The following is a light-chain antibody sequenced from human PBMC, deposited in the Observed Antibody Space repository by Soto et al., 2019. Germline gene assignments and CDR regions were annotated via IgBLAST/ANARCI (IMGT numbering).Light chain of an antibody. CDR1: SSDVGFYNY. CDR2: EVD. V-gene: IGLV2-14*01. Sequence: LTQPASLSGSPGQSITISCTGTSSDVGFYNYVSWYQQQHPGKAPKLMIYEVDNRPSGVSIRFSGSKSGNTASLTISGLQAEDEADYYCSSYANGSTYVFGTGTKVTVL. J-gene: IGLJ1*01. CDR3: SSYANGSTYV.